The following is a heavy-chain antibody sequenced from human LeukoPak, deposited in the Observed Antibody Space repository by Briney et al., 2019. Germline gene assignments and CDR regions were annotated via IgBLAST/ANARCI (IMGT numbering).Heavy chain of an antibody. CDR2: IYSGGRT. CDR3: ARDDSSSSRGAHTDYYGMDV. D-gene: IGHD6-6*01. Sequence: GGSLRLSCAASGVTVSSNYMSWVRPAPGKGLEWVSVIYSGGRTYYADSVKGRFTISRDNAKNSLYLQMNSLRAEDTAVYYCARDDSSSSRGAHTDYYGMDVWGQGTTVTVSS. CDR1: GVTVSSNY. V-gene: IGHV3-53*01. J-gene: IGHJ6*02.